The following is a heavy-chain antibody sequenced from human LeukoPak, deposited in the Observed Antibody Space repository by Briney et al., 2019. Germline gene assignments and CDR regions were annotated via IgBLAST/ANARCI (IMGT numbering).Heavy chain of an antibody. CDR2: IYSGGST. D-gene: IGHD6-6*01. CDR1: GFTVSSNY. J-gene: IGHJ4*02. V-gene: IGHV3-66*01. CDR3: ARAYSSSFNFDY. Sequence: GGSLRLSCAASGFTVSSNYMSWVRQAPGKGLEWVSVIYSGGSTYYADSVKGRFTISRDKSKNTLYLQMNSLRAEDTAVYYCARAYSSSFNFDYWGQGTLVTVSS.